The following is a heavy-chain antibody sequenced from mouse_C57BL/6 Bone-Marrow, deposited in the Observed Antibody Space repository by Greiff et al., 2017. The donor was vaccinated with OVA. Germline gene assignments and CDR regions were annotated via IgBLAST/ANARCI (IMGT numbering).Heavy chain of an antibody. CDR1: GYTFTSYW. CDR2: IDPSDSYT. Sequence: QVQLQQSGAELVMPGASVKLSCKASGYTFTSYWMHWVKQRPGQGLEWIGEIDPSDSYTNYNQKFKGKSTLTVDKSSSTAYMQLSSLTSEDSAVYYCARSLYDGYHWYFDVWGTGTTVTVSS. V-gene: IGHV1-69*01. CDR3: ARSLYDGYHWYFDV. D-gene: IGHD2-3*01. J-gene: IGHJ1*03.